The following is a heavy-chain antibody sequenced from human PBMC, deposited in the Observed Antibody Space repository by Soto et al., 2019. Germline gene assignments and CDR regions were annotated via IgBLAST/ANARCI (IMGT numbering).Heavy chain of an antibody. CDR1: GYTFTSYG. D-gene: IGHD3-10*01. J-gene: IGHJ5*02. V-gene: IGHV1-18*04. CDR2: ISAYNGNT. Sequence: QVQLVQSGVEVKKPGASVKVSCKASGYTFTSYGISWVRQAPGQGLEWMGWISAYNGNTNYAQKLQGRVTMTTDTSTSTAYMELRSLRSDDTAVYYCARVPHMRFGELEGRFDPWGQGTLVTVSS. CDR3: ARVPHMRFGELEGRFDP.